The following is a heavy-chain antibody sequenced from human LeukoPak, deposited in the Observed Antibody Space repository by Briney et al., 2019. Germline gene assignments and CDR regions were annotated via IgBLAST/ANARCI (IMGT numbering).Heavy chain of an antibody. Sequence: ASVKVSCKVSGYTLAELSMHWVRQAPGKGLEWMGGFDPEDGETIYAQKFQGRVTMTEDTSTDTAYMELSSLRSEDTAVYYCATERDNYYGSGSYSWWFDPWGQGTLVTVSS. CDR3: ATERDNYYGSGSYSWWFDP. D-gene: IGHD3-10*01. V-gene: IGHV1-24*01. CDR1: GYTLAELS. J-gene: IGHJ5*02. CDR2: FDPEDGET.